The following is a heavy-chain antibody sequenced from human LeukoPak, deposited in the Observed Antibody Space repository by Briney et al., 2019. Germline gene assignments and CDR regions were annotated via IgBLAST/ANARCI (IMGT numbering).Heavy chain of an antibody. CDR2: IYTSGST. V-gene: IGHV4-61*02. CDR3: ARVRGGYGGNSWLDY. J-gene: IGHJ4*02. Sequence: PSETLSLTCTVSGGSISSGSYYWSWIRQPAGKGLEWIGRIYTSGSTNYNPSLKSRVTIPVDTSKNQFSPKLSSVTAADTAVYYCARVRGGYGGNSWLDYWGQGTLVTVSS. D-gene: IGHD4-23*01. CDR1: GGSISSGSYY.